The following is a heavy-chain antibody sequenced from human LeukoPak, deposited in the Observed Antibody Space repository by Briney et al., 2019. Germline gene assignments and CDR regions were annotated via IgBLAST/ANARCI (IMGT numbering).Heavy chain of an antibody. J-gene: IGHJ4*02. D-gene: IGHD6-19*01. CDR2: IYYSGST. Sequence: SGTLSLTCTVSGGSLSSYYWSWIRQPPGKGLEGIGYIYYSGSTNYNPSLKSRVTISVDTSKNQFSLKLSSVTAADTAVYYCARDKGSGWYFDYWGQGTLVTVSS. V-gene: IGHV4-59*01. CDR3: ARDKGSGWYFDY. CDR1: GGSLSSYY.